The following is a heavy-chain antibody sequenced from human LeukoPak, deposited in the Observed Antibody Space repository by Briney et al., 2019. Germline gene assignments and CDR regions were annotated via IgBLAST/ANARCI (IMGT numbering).Heavy chain of an antibody. D-gene: IGHD3-10*01. V-gene: IGHV4-59*08. CDR3: ARHSMVRGLDV. J-gene: IGHJ6*02. CDR2: IYYSGSI. CDR1: GGSISSYY. Sequence: PSETLSLTCTVSGGSISSYYWSWIRQPPGKGLEWIGYIYYSGSINYNPSLKSRVTISVDTSKNQFSLKLSSVTAADTAVYYCARHSMVRGLDVWGQGTTVTVSS.